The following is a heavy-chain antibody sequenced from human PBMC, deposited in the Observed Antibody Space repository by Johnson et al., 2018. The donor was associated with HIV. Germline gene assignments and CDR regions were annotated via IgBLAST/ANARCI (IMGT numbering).Heavy chain of an antibody. V-gene: IGHV3-33*06. CDR3: AKISGFSGSFPDAPNAFDI. Sequence: QVQLVESGGGVVQPGRSLRLSCAASRFTFSYFGMHWVRQDPGKGLEWVAVIWYDGSTKYYSDSVKGRFTVSRDNSKNTLYLQLNSLRVEDTAVYYCAKISGFSGSFPDAPNAFDIWGQGTMVTVSS. CDR1: RFTFSYFG. J-gene: IGHJ3*02. CDR2: IWYDGSTK. D-gene: IGHD1-26*01.